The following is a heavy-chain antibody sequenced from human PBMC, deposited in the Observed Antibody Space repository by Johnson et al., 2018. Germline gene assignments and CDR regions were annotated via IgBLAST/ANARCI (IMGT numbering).Heavy chain of an antibody. D-gene: IGHD1-14*01. Sequence: VQLVESGPGLVKPSETLSLTCTVSGGSIISHYWTWIRQPPGKGLEWIGNIFYTGSTNYNPSLKTRVTISLDTSEKQFSLNLRSVTAADTAMYYCARDGGTDDAFHIWGQGTMVTVSS. J-gene: IGHJ3*02. CDR3: ARDGGTDDAFHI. CDR2: IFYTGST. V-gene: IGHV4-59*11. CDR1: GGSIISHY.